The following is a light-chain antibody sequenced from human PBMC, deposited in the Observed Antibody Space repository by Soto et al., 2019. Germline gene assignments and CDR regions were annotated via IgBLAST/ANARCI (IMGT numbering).Light chain of an antibody. J-gene: IGKJ1*01. CDR3: MPDQQTRT. V-gene: IGKV2-28*01. CDR1: QSLLNSNGYNY. Sequence: DIVLTQSPLALPITPGEPASISCRSSQSLLNSNGYNYWDWYLQKPGQSPQLLIFLASNRASGVPDRFSGSGSGTDFTLKISRVEAEVVGVYYFMPDQQTRTFGQGTKMEI. CDR2: LAS.